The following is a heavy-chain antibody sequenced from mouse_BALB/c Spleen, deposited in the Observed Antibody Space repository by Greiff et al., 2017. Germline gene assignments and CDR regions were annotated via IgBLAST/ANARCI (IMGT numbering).Heavy chain of an antibody. J-gene: IGHJ3*01. D-gene: IGHD2-3*01. V-gene: IGHV2-9*02. Sequence: VKLEESGPGLVAPSQSLSITCTVSGFSLTSYGVHWVRQPPGKGLEWLGVIWAGGSTNYNSALMSRLSISKDNSKSQVFLKMNSLQTDDTAMYYCARDRDGYCPFAYWGQGTLVTVSA. CDR3: ARDRDGYCPFAY. CDR2: IWAGGST. CDR1: GFSLTSYG.